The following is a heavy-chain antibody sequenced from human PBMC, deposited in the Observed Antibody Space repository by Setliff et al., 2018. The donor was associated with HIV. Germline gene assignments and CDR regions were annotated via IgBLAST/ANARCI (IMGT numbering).Heavy chain of an antibody. CDR1: GGSISSGGYY. Sequence: PSETLSLTCTVSGGSISSGGYYWSWIRQHPGKGLECIGYIYYSGSTYYNPSLKSRVTISVDTSKNQFSLKLSSVTAADTAVYYCARDPGSSYSSNLDVWGKGTTVTVSS. V-gene: IGHV4-31*03. CDR2: IYYSGST. CDR3: ARDPGSSYSSNLDV. J-gene: IGHJ6*03. D-gene: IGHD6-13*01.